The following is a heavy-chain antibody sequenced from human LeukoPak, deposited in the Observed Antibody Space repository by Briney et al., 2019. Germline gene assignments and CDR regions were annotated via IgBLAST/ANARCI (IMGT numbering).Heavy chain of an antibody. CDR2: ISAYNGNT. V-gene: IGHV1-18*01. J-gene: IGHJ4*02. CDR1: GYTFTSYG. D-gene: IGHD3-22*01. CDR3: ARDRGYYDSSGYPDFDY. Sequence: ASVKVSCKASGYTFTSYGISWVRQAPGQGLEWMGWISAYNGNTNYAQKLQGRVTMTTDTSTSTAYMELRSLRSDDTAVYYCARDRGYYDSSGYPDFDYWGQGTLVTVSS.